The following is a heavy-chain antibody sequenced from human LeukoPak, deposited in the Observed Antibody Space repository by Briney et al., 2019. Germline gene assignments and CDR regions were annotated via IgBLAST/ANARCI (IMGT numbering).Heavy chain of an antibody. Sequence: GRSLRLSCAASGFTFDDYAMHWVRQAPGKGLEWVSGISWNSGSIGYADSVKGRFTISRGNAKNSLYLQMNSLRAEDTALYYCAKGTGRGYDILTGYPDYWGQGTLVTVSS. CDR3: AKGTGRGYDILTGYPDY. D-gene: IGHD3-9*01. CDR1: GFTFDDYA. V-gene: IGHV3-9*01. J-gene: IGHJ4*02. CDR2: ISWNSGSI.